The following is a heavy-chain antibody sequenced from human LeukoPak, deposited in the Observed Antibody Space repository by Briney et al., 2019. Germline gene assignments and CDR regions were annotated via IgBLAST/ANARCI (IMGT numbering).Heavy chain of an antibody. CDR3: ARANTAMSV. V-gene: IGHV4-59*01. J-gene: IGHJ4*02. CDR1: GGFLNSYY. Sequence: SETLSLTCTVSGGFLNSYYWSWIRQPPGKGLELIAYFSSTGSTNYNPSLKSRVTISVDTSKNQFSLKLSSVTAADTAVYYCARANTAMSVWGQGTLVTVSS. CDR2: FSSTGST. D-gene: IGHD5-18*01.